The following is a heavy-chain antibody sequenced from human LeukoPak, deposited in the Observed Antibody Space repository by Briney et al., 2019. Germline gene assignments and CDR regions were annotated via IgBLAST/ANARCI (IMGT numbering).Heavy chain of an antibody. V-gene: IGHV4-59*01. CDR2: IYYSGST. Sequence: SETLSLTCTVSGGSISSYYWSWIRQPPGKGLEWIGYIYYSGSTNYNPSLKSRVTISVDMSKNQFSLKLSSVTAADTAVYYCARLTEYGSGFEPFDPWGQGILVTVSS. CDR3: ARLTEYGSGFEPFDP. D-gene: IGHD3-10*01. CDR1: GGSISSYY. J-gene: IGHJ5*02.